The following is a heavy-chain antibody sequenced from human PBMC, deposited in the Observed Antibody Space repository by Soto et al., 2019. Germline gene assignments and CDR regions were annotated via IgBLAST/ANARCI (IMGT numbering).Heavy chain of an antibody. J-gene: IGHJ4*02. CDR2: ISGSGGST. V-gene: IGHV3-23*01. CDR3: AKMGAGHEQQLVHFDY. Sequence: GESLKISCAASGFTFSSYAMSWVRQAPGKGLEWVSAISGSGGSTYYADSVKGRFTISRDNSKNTLYLQMNSLRAEDTAVYYCAKMGAGHEQQLVHFDYWGQGTLVTVSS. D-gene: IGHD6-13*01. CDR1: GFTFSSYA.